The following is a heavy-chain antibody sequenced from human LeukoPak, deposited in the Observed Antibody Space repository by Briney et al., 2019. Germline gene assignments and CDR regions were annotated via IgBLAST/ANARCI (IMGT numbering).Heavy chain of an antibody. Sequence: GGSLRLSCAASGFTFSSYAMSWVRQAPGKGLEWVSAISDSGDKKYYAGSVKGRFTISRDNAKNTLYLQMNSLRAEDTAVYYCTKAWAADHWGQGALVTVSS. CDR2: ISDSGDKK. CDR3: TKAWAADH. D-gene: IGHD2-15*01. CDR1: GFTFSSYA. V-gene: IGHV3-23*01. J-gene: IGHJ4*02.